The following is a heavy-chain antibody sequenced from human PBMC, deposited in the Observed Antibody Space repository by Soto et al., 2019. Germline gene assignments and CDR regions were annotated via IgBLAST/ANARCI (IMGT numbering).Heavy chain of an antibody. CDR2: IIPIFGTP. CDR3: ARGSSALNYYYGMDV. Sequence: SVKVSCKASGGTFNSYAINWVRQAPGQGLEWMGAIIPIFGTPNYAQKFQGRVTITADKSTSTAYMELSSLRSEDTAVYYCARGSSALNYYYGMDVGGQGATVTVAS. D-gene: IGHD6-6*01. CDR1: GGTFNSYA. V-gene: IGHV1-69*06. J-gene: IGHJ6*02.